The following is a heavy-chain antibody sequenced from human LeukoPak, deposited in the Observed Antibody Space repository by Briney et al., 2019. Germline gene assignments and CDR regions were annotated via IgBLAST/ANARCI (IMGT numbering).Heavy chain of an antibody. D-gene: IGHD6-19*01. CDR1: GGSISSYY. CDR3: ARVSVAGTANPPDY. V-gene: IGHV4-59*01. Sequence: SETLSLTCTVSGGSISSYYWSWIRQPPGKGLEWIGYIYYSGSTNYNPSLKSRVTISVDTSKNQFSLKLSSVTAADTAVYYCARVSVAGTANPPDYWGQGTLVTVSS. J-gene: IGHJ4*02. CDR2: IYYSGST.